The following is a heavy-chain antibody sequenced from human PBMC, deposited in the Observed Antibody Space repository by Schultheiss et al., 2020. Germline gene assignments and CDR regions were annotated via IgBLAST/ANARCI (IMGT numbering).Heavy chain of an antibody. J-gene: IGHJ4*02. CDR3: TTSVAAPFDY. CDR1: GFTFSSYG. V-gene: IGHV3-30*12. CDR2: ISYDGSNK. D-gene: IGHD6-19*01. Sequence: GGSLRLSCAASGFTFSSYGMHWFRQAPGKGLEWVAVISYDGSNKYYADSVKGRFTISRDNSKNTLYLQMNSLKTEDTAVYYCTTSVAAPFDYWGQGTLVTVSS.